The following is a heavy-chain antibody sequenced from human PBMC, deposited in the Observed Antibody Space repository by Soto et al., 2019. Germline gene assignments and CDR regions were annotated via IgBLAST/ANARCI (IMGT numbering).Heavy chain of an antibody. D-gene: IGHD2-15*01. Sequence: QVQLQESGPGLVKPSQTLSLTCTVSGGSISSGDYYWSWIRQPPGKVLEWIGYIYYSGSTYYNPSLKSRVTISVDTSKNQFSLKLSSVTAADTAVYYCARVEGLGVAATDFDYWGQGTLVTVSS. CDR2: IYYSGST. CDR1: GGSISSGDYY. J-gene: IGHJ4*02. CDR3: ARVEGLGVAATDFDY. V-gene: IGHV4-30-4*01.